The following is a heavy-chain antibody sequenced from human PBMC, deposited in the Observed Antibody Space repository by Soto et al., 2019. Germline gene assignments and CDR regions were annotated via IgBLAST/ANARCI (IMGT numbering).Heavy chain of an antibody. CDR2: IQRGGTT. CDR3: ARDDVLCDGGRCYGIPLDV. CDR1: GFTVSSKY. Sequence: EVQLVESGGGLVQPGWSLRLSCAAAGFTVSSKYMTWVRQAPGKGLEWVSLIQRGGTTYYADSVKGRFTISRDTSENTLHLQMDSLRVEDTAVYYCARDDVLCDGGRCYGIPLDVCGKGTTVTVSS. J-gene: IGHJ6*04. V-gene: IGHV3-66*01. D-gene: IGHD2-15*01.